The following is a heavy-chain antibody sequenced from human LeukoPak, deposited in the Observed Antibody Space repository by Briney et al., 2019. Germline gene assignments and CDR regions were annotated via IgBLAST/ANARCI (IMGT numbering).Heavy chain of an antibody. D-gene: IGHD6-13*01. Sequence: GASVKVSCKASGYTFTGYYMHWVRQAPGQGLEWMGWISPNSGGTNYAQKFQGRVTMTRDTSISTAYMELTRLRSDDTAVYYCARGGSSTLTNWFDPWGQGTLVTVSS. V-gene: IGHV1-2*02. CDR2: ISPNSGGT. CDR3: ARGGSSTLTNWFDP. CDR1: GYTFTGYY. J-gene: IGHJ5*02.